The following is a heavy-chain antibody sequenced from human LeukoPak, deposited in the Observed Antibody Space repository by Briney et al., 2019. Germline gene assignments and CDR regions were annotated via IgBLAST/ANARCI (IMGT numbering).Heavy chain of an antibody. V-gene: IGHV1-8*01. J-gene: IGHJ4*02. D-gene: IGHD3-10*01. Sequence: ASVKVSCKASGYTLTSYDINWVRQATGQGLEWMGWMNPNSGNTGYAQKFQGRVTMTRNTSISTAYMELSSLRSEDTAVYYCARGLSMVRGVIPKFDYWGQGTLVTVSS. CDR1: GYTLTSYD. CDR2: MNPNSGNT. CDR3: ARGLSMVRGVIPKFDY.